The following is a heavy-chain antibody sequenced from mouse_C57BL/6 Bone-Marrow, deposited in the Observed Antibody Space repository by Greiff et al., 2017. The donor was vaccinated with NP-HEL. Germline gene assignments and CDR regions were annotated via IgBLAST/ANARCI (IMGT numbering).Heavy chain of an antibody. CDR3: AREGVLRLCAMDY. CDR2: ISYDGSN. Sequence: ESGPGLVKPSQSLSLTCSVSGYSITSGYYWNWIRQFPGNKLEWMGYISYDGSNNYNPSLKNRISITRDTSTNQFFLKLNTVTDEDTATYYCAREGVLRLCAMDYWGQGTSVTVSS. D-gene: IGHD6-1*01. CDR1: GYSITSGYY. V-gene: IGHV3-6*01. J-gene: IGHJ4*01.